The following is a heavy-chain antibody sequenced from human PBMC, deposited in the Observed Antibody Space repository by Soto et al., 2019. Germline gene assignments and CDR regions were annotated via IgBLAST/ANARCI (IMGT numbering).Heavy chain of an antibody. V-gene: IGHV3-30-3*01. D-gene: IGHD3-16*01. CDR3: AWALVWGSYLPDY. J-gene: IGHJ4*02. CDR1: GFTFSSYA. Sequence: GGSLRLSCAASGFTFSSYAMHWVRQAPGKGLEWVAVISYDGSNKYYADSVKGRFTISRDNSKNTLYLQMNSLRAEDTAVYYCAWALVWGSYLPDYWGQGTLVTVSS. CDR2: ISYDGSNK.